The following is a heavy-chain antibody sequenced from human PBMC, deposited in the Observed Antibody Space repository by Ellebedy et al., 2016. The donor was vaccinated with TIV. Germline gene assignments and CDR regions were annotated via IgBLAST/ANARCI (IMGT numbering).Heavy chain of an antibody. CDR2: IFPGDSDT. CDR3: ARHSDSGLDY. D-gene: IGHD1-26*01. Sequence: GESLKISCKGSGYSFSGYWIGWVRQMPGKGLEWMGFIFPGDSDTRYGQAFEVQVTISADKSFSTAYLQWSSLKASDTALYYCARHSDSGLDYWGQGTLVTVSS. J-gene: IGHJ4*02. CDR1: GYSFSGYW. V-gene: IGHV5-51*01.